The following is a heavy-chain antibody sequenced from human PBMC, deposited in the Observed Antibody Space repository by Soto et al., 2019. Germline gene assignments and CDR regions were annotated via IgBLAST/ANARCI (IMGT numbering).Heavy chain of an antibody. CDR1: GGTFSSYA. D-gene: IGHD3-10*01. CDR2: IIPIFGTA. J-gene: IGHJ6*02. Sequence: QVQLVQSGAEVKKPGSSVKVSCKASGGTFSSYAISWVRQAPGQELEWMGGIIPIFGTANYAQKFQGRVTITADESTRTAYMELSSLRSEDTAVYYCARWRHYDGSGSYETTENYGMDVWGQGTTVTVSS. V-gene: IGHV1-69*12. CDR3: ARWRHYDGSGSYETTENYGMDV.